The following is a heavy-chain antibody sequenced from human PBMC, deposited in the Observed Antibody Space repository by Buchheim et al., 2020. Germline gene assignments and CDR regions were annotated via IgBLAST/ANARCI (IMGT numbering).Heavy chain of an antibody. V-gene: IGHV4-61*02. Sequence: QVQLQESGPGLVKPSQTLSLTCTVSGGSISSGSYYWSWIRQPAGKGLEWIGRIYTSGSTNYNPSLKSRVTISVDTSKNQFSLKLSSVTAADTAVYYCASSYYDFWSGYSAVYYYGMDVWGQGTT. CDR2: IYTSGST. J-gene: IGHJ6*02. CDR3: ASSYYDFWSGYSAVYYYGMDV. CDR1: GGSISSGSYY. D-gene: IGHD3-3*01.